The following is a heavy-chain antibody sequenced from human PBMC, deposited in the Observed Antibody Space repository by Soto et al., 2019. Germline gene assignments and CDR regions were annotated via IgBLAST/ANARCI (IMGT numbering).Heavy chain of an antibody. CDR1: GFTSTNYV. V-gene: IGHV3-23*01. J-gene: IGHJ3*02. CDR3: AKDRVGGVPDAFDI. CDR2: ISGSGTTT. Sequence: GGSLRLSCAASGFTSTNYVMNWVRQAPGKGLEWVSSISGSGTTTFYADSVKGRFIISRDNSKNTLYLQMNSLRAEDTALYYCAKDRVGGVPDAFDIWGQGTMVTVS. D-gene: IGHD2-8*01.